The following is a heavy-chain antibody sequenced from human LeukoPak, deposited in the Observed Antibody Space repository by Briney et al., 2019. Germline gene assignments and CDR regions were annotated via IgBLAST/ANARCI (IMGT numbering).Heavy chain of an antibody. D-gene: IGHD1-1*01. Sequence: GGSLRLSCAASGFTFSSYAMSWVRQAPGKGLERVSAISGSGGSTYYADSVKGRFTISRDNSKNTLYLQMNSLGAEDTAVYYCAKYHLEKGTQYYYGMDVWGQGTTVTVSS. CDR1: GFTFSSYA. J-gene: IGHJ6*02. V-gene: IGHV3-23*01. CDR3: AKYHLEKGTQYYYGMDV. CDR2: ISGSGGST.